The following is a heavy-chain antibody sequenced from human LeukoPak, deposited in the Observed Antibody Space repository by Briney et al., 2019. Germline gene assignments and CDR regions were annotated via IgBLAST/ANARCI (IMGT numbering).Heavy chain of an antibody. CDR2: IYYSGST. J-gene: IGHJ3*02. CDR3: AKRGYCRGGTCFSHDAFDI. Sequence: SETLSLTCTVSGGSISSYYWSWIRQPPGKGLEWIGYIYYSGSTNYNPSLKSRVTISVDTSKNQFSLQLNSVTPEDTAVYYCAKRGYCRGGTCFSHDAFDIWGQGTMVTVSS. CDR1: GGSISSYY. D-gene: IGHD2-15*01. V-gene: IGHV4-59*12.